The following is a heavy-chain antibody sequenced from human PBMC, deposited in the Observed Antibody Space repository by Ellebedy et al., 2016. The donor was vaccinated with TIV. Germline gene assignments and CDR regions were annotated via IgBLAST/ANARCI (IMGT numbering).Heavy chain of an antibody. J-gene: IGHJ2*01. D-gene: IGHD4-17*01. Sequence: MPSDTLSLTCSVSGVSISSSSAYWGWIRQPPGKGLEWIGRVDYSGRAYNNPSLKSRVTASVDTSKNQFSLKLTSVTAADTAVYFCARDSDGDYTSFDLWGRGALVIVSS. CDR2: VDYSGRA. CDR1: GVSISSSSAY. CDR3: ARDSDGDYTSFDL. V-gene: IGHV4-39*07.